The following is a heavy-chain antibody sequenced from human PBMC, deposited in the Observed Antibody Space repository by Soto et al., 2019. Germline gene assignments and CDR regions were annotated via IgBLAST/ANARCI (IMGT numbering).Heavy chain of an antibody. D-gene: IGHD1-26*01. CDR3: ARGGQVGAHGFDI. Sequence: QVQLVESGGGLVKPGGSLRLSCAASGFTFSNYYMSWIRQTPEKGLECVSYISGSSTYTNYADSVKGRFTSSRDNAKNSLYLQMNSLRVEDTALYYCARGGQVGAHGFDIWGQGTMVTVSS. V-gene: IGHV3-11*06. CDR1: GFTFSNYY. J-gene: IGHJ3*02. CDR2: ISGSSTYT.